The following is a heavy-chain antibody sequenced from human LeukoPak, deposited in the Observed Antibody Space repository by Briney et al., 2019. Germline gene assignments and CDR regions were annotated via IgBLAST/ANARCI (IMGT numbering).Heavy chain of an antibody. CDR1: GYTFTGYY. CDR2: INPNSGGT. V-gene: IGHV1-2*02. D-gene: IGHD3-3*01. CDR3: AREKPSITILYY. J-gene: IGHJ4*02. Sequence: ASVKVSCKASGYTFTGYYMHWVRQAPGQGLEWMGWINPNSGGTNYAQKFQGRVTMTRDTSISTAYMELSSLRSEDTAVYYCAREKPSITILYYWGQGTLVTVSS.